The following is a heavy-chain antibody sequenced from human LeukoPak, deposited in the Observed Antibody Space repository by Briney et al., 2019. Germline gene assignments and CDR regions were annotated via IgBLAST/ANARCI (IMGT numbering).Heavy chain of an antibody. D-gene: IGHD1-26*01. CDR2: IYYSGST. V-gene: IGHV4-39*07. J-gene: IGHJ4*02. CDR3: ARVGIGYRTDY. CDR1: GGSISSSSYY. Sequence: SETLSLTCTVSGGSISSSSYYWGWIRQPPGKGLEWIGSIYYSGSTYYNPPLTSRVTISVHTSKNQFSLKLSTVTGAYTSVYYCARVGIGYRTDYWGQGTLVTVSS.